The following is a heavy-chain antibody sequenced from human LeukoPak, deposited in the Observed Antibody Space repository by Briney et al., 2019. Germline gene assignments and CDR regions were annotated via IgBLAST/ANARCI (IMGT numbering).Heavy chain of an antibody. CDR3: ARERYSGYDFRSSGRYGLDY. V-gene: IGHV6-1*01. CDR2: TYYRSKWYN. J-gene: IGHJ4*02. D-gene: IGHD5-12*01. Sequence: SQTLSLTCAISGDSVSSNSAAWNWIRQSPSRGLEWLGRTYYRSKWYNDYAVSLQGRITISPDTSKNQFSLHLNSVTLEDTAVYYCARERYSGYDFRSSGRYGLDYWGQGTLVTVST. CDR1: GDSVSSNSAA.